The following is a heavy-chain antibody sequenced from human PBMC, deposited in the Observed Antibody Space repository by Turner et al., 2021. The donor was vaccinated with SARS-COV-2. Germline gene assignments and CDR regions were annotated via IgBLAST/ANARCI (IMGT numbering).Heavy chain of an antibody. V-gene: IGHV3-48*03. CDR2: ISSSGSTI. CDR3: ARAASFLNWFDP. CDR1: GFTFSSYE. J-gene: IGHJ5*02. Sequence: EVQLVESGGGLVQPGGSLRLSCAASGFTFSSYEMNWVRQVPGKGLEWVSYISSSGSTIYYADSVKGRFTISRDNAKNSLYLQMNSLRADDTAIYYCARAASFLNWFDPWGQGTLVTVSS.